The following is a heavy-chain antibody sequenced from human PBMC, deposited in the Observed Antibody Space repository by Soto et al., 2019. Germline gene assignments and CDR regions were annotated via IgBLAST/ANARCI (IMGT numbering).Heavy chain of an antibody. CDR2: IYYSGST. CDR3: ARDSSSSGSPLDY. J-gene: IGHJ4*02. V-gene: IGHV4-30-4*01. CDR1: GGSISSGDYY. Sequence: PSETLSLTCTVSGGSISSGDYYWSWIRQPPGKGLEWIGYIYYSGSTYYNPSLKSRVTISVDTSKNQFSLKLSSVTAADTAVYYCARDSSSSGSPLDYWGQGTLVTVSS. D-gene: IGHD6-6*01.